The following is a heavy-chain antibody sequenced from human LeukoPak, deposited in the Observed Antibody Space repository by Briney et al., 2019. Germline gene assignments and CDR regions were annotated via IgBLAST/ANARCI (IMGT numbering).Heavy chain of an antibody. Sequence: PGGSLRLSCAASGFTFSSYAMSWVRQAPGKGLEWVSAISGSGGSTYYADSVKGRFTISRDNSKNTLYLQMNSLRAEDTAVYYCARVAAMLIYYYMDVWGKGTTVTVPS. V-gene: IGHV3-23*01. D-gene: IGHD5-18*01. CDR3: ARVAAMLIYYYMDV. CDR1: GFTFSSYA. CDR2: ISGSGGST. J-gene: IGHJ6*03.